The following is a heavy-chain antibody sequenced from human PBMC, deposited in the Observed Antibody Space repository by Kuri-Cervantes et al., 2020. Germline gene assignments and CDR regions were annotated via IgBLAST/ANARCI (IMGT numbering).Heavy chain of an antibody. Sequence: GESLKISCAASGFTFNSYWMSWVRQAPRKGLEWVANIKQDGVEKNYVDSVKGRFAISRDNAKNSLFLQMNSLRAEDTAVYYCVRESPEWKVQGIMTFWGQGTLVTVSS. CDR1: GFTFNSYW. D-gene: IGHD3-10*01. V-gene: IGHV3-7*01. J-gene: IGHJ4*02. CDR3: VRESPEWKVQGIMTF. CDR2: IKQDGVEK.